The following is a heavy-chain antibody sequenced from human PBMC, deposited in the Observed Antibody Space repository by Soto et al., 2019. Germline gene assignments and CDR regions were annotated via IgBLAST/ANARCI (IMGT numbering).Heavy chain of an antibody. CDR3: ARFVGDQLPTIDY. CDR2: MNPSNGNT. J-gene: IGHJ4*02. CDR1: GYTFTNYD. V-gene: IGHV1-8*01. D-gene: IGHD3-16*01. Sequence: QVQLVQSGAEVKKPGASVRVSCKASGYTFTNYDINWVRQATGQGLEWMGWMNPSNGNTGYAQKFQGRVTMTRDTSLSTAYMELSSLTSADTAVYYCARFVGDQLPTIDYWGQGALVTVSS.